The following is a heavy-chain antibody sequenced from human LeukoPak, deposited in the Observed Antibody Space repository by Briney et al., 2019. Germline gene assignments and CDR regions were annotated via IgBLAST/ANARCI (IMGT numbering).Heavy chain of an antibody. CDR3: AREDYFDY. Sequence: GGSLRLSCAASGFIFSDYSMNWLRQAPGKGLEWISYISSASATIYYADSVKGRFTISRDNAKNSLYLQMNSLRAEDTAVYYCAREDYFDYWGQGTLVTVSS. V-gene: IGHV3-48*04. J-gene: IGHJ4*02. CDR1: GFIFSDYS. CDR2: ISSASATI.